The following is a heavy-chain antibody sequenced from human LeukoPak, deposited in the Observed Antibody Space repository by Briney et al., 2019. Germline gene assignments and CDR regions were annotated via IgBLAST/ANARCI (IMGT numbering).Heavy chain of an antibody. J-gene: IGHJ3*02. CDR2: IYYSGST. Sequence: SETLSLTCTVSGGSISSYYWSWIRQPPGKGLEWIGYIYYSGSTNYNPSLKSRVTISVDTSKNQFSLKLSSVTAADTAVYYCASYDSSGSEAFDIWGQGTMVTVSS. CDR3: ASYDSSGSEAFDI. D-gene: IGHD3-22*01. CDR1: GGSISSYY. V-gene: IGHV4-59*01.